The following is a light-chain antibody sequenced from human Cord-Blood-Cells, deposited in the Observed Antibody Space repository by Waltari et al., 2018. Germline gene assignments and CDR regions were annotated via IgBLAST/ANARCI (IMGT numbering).Light chain of an antibody. CDR1: SRDVGGYNY. V-gene: IGLV2-14*01. Sequence: QSALTQPASVSGSPGQSITISCTGTSRDVGGYNYVPWYQQHPGKAPKLMIYDVSKRPSGVSNRFSGSTSGNTASLTISGLQAEDEADYYCSSYTSSSTLVFGGGTKLTVL. CDR3: SSYTSSSTLV. CDR2: DVS. J-gene: IGLJ3*02.